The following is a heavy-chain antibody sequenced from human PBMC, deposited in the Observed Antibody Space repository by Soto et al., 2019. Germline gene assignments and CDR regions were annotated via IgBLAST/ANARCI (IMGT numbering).Heavy chain of an antibody. V-gene: IGHV3-23*01. CDR1: GFTFSSYA. CDR2: ISDRGDTT. D-gene: IGHD6-19*01. Sequence: EVQLLESGGGLIQPGGSLRLSCAASGFTFSSYAMSWVRQAPGKGLEWVSTISDRGDTTYSAASVKGRLTISRDNSKNTVYLQMNSPRAEDTAVYYCAKVGVRSISGVNHFDSWGQGTLVTVSS. CDR3: AKVGVRSISGVNHFDS. J-gene: IGHJ4*02.